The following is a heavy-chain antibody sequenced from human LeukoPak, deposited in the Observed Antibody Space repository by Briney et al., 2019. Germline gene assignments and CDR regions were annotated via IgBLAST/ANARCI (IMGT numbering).Heavy chain of an antibody. CDR3: ARGGSWYGY. CDR1: GFTFSSYS. D-gene: IGHD6-13*01. CDR2: IGGSGSTV. V-gene: IGHV3-48*04. J-gene: IGHJ4*02. Sequence: GGSLRLSCAASGFTFSSYSMNWVRQAPGRGLEWVSYIGGSGSTVFYADSVKGRFTISRDNAKRSLYLQMNSLRAEDTAVYYCARGGSWYGYWGQGTLVTVSS.